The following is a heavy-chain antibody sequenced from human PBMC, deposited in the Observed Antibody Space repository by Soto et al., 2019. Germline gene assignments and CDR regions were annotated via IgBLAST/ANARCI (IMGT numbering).Heavy chain of an antibody. J-gene: IGHJ4*02. Sequence: QVQLVESGGGVVQPGRSLRLSCAAYGFIFSSYGMHWVRQAPGKGLEWVAVISYEGSHTYYADSVKGRFTITRDNSKNAVYLQMNSLRPEDTAVYYCAKEVHCGGGSCSWSEGFEYWGQGTLLTVSS. CDR1: GFIFSSYG. D-gene: IGHD2-15*01. CDR2: ISYEGSHT. V-gene: IGHV3-30*18. CDR3: AKEVHCGGGSCSWSEGFEY.